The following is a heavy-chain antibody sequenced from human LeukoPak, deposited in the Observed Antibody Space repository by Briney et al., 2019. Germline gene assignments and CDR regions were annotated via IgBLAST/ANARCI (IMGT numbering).Heavy chain of an antibody. D-gene: IGHD1-20*01. CDR1: GGSISSYY. CDR2: IYYSGST. Sequence: SETLSLTCTVSGGSISSYYWSWIRQPPGKGLEWIGYIYYSGSTNYNPSLKSRVTISVDTSKNQFSLKLSSVTAADTAVYYCARASYNWNDGGYYFDYWGQGTLVTVSS. CDR3: ARASYNWNDGGYYFDY. V-gene: IGHV4-59*01. J-gene: IGHJ4*02.